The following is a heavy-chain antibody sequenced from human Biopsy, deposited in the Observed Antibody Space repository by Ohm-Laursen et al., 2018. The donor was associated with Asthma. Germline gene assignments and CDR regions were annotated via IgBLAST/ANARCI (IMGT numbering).Heavy chain of an antibody. Sequence: GSLRLSCSASGFTFSSYWMHWVRQAPGKGLVWVSRINSDGSSTSYSDSVKGRFTISRDNAKNTLYLQMNSLRAEDTAVYYCARDLTMVQGGFADYWGQGTLVTVSS. CDR3: ARDLTMVQGGFADY. D-gene: IGHD3-10*01. CDR2: INSDGSST. J-gene: IGHJ4*02. CDR1: GFTFSSYW. V-gene: IGHV3-74*01.